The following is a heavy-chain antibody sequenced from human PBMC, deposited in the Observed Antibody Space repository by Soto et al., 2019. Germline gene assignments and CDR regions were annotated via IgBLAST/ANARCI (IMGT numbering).Heavy chain of an antibody. D-gene: IGHD2-8*02. CDR2: INPDNGST. CDR1: GFKFGDNL. CDR3: ARDILSVGPRANDAFDV. V-gene: IGHV1-3*01. Sequence: QVQLVQSGAEVRKPGASVNISCWASGFKFGDNLINWVRQAPGQSLEWMGWINPDNGSTRYSQTFQGRVTISRHSSASIAYVEVTDLTSEDTAVYYCARDILSVGPRANDAFDVWGQGTMVSVSS. J-gene: IGHJ3*01.